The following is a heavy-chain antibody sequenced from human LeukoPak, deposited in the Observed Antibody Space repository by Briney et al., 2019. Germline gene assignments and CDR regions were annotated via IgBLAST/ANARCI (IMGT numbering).Heavy chain of an antibody. CDR1: GGSISSYY. J-gene: IGHJ3*02. D-gene: IGHD6-19*01. CDR3: ARRASSGWKDAFDI. V-gene: IGHV4-59*01. Sequence: SETLSLTSTVSGGSISSYYWSWIRQPPGKGLEWIGYIYYSGSTNYNPSLKSRVTISVDTSKNQFSLKLSSVTAADTAVYYCARRASSGWKDAFDIWGQGTMVTVSS. CDR2: IYYSGST.